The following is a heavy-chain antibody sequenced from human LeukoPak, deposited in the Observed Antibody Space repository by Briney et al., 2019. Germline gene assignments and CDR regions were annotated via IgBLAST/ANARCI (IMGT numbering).Heavy chain of an antibody. J-gene: IGHJ4*02. CDR1: GYTFTSYY. CDR2: INPSGGST. D-gene: IGHD2-2*01. Sequence: ASVKVSCKASGYTFTSYYMHWVRQAPGQGLEWMGIINPSGGSTSYAQKFQGRVTMTRDMSMSTVYMELSSLRSEDTAVYYCAREGADQPFDYWGQGTLVTVSS. V-gene: IGHV1-46*01. CDR3: AREGADQPFDY.